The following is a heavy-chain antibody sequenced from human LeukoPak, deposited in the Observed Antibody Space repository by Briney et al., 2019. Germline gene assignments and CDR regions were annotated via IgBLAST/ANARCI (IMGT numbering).Heavy chain of an antibody. J-gene: IGHJ2*01. CDR1: GYTLTELS. V-gene: IGHV1-18*01. Sequence: ASVKVSCKVSGYTLTELSMHWVRQAPGKGLEWMGWISAYNGNTNYAQKLQGRVTITTDESTSTAYMELSSLRSEDTAVYYCARKAPHDSSGWYFDLWGRGTLVTVSS. CDR3: ARKAPHDSSGWYFDL. D-gene: IGHD3-22*01. CDR2: ISAYNGNT.